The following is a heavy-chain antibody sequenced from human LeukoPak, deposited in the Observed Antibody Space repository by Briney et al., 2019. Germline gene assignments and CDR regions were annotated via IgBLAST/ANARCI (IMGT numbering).Heavy chain of an antibody. V-gene: IGHV5-51*01. J-gene: IGHJ6*04. Sequence: GEAPETSFKCPGYHFDTSWIGWVRPMPGKGLEWMGIIYSGDSEHRYSSTFEGQVTISADQSISTAYLQWSSLKASDTAIYYCARHGGFVRSGLYYFYGMDVWGDGTTVTVSS. CDR2: IYSGDSEH. CDR1: GYHFDTSW. CDR3: ARHGGFVRSGLYYFYGMDV. D-gene: IGHD2-15*01.